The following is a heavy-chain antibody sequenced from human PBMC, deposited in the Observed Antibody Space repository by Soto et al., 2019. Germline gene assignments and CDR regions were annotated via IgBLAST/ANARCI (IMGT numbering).Heavy chain of an antibody. Sequence: QVQLVQSGAEVKKPGSSVKVSCKASGGTFSSYAINWVRQAPGQGLEWMGRIVPMFGIPNFAPKFQGRVTMTADRSTTTAYMELSSLRSEDTAVYDCASGPYTSSSGGYYYYYMDVWGKGTTVTVSS. CDR2: IVPMFGIP. V-gene: IGHV1-69*02. J-gene: IGHJ6*03. D-gene: IGHD6-6*01. CDR3: ASGPYTSSSGGYYYYYMDV. CDR1: GGTFSSYA.